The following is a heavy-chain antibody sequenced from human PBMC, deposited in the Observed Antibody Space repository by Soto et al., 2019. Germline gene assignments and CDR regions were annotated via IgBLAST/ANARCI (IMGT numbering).Heavy chain of an antibody. CDR2: ISAGGNTK. CDR3: ATESGGERYAAYFDL. CDR1: GFTLSNIG. D-gene: IGHD2-21*01. V-gene: IGHV3-30*03. J-gene: IGHJ4*02. Sequence: GGSLRLSCAASGFTLSNIGMQWVRQAPGKGLEWVAVISAGGNTKYYADSVKGRFTISRDNSKNTLFLQMKSLRTEDTAVYYCATESGGERYAAYFDLWGQGTLVTVSS.